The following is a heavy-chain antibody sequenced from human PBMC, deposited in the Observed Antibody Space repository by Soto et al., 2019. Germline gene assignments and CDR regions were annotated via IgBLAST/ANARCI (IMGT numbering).Heavy chain of an antibody. Sequence: ASVKVSCKASGYTFTSYDINWVRQATGRGLEYLGWMNPNSGNTAYVQKFQGRVTMTWDTSITTAYMELSSLRSEDTAVYFCARFIKYGAYSGWFDLCGQGTLVTVSS. CDR2: MNPNSGNT. CDR1: GYTFTSYD. V-gene: IGHV1-8*01. D-gene: IGHD4-17*01. CDR3: ARFIKYGAYSGWFDL. J-gene: IGHJ5*02.